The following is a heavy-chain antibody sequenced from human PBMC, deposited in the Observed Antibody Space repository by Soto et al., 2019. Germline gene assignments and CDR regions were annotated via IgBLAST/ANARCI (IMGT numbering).Heavy chain of an antibody. Sequence: GGSLRLSCAASGFTFSSFDMHWVRQATGKGLEWVSAIGTAGDTYYPGSVKGRFTISRENAKNSLYLQMNSLRAGDTAVYYCARDLRGEGFDYWSQGTLVTVSS. CDR3: ARDLRGEGFDY. V-gene: IGHV3-13*01. J-gene: IGHJ4*02. CDR1: GFTFSSFD. CDR2: IGTAGDT.